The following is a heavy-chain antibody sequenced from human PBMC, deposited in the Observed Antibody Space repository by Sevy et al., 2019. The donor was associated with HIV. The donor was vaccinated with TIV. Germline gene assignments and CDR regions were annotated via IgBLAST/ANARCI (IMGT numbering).Heavy chain of an antibody. Sequence: ASVKVSCKASGYTFTSYAMNWVRQAPGQGLEWMGWINTNTGNPTYAQGFTGRFVFSLDTSVSTAYLQISSLKAEDTAVYYCARETRSGWYRCQNWFDPWGQGTLVTVSS. J-gene: IGHJ5*02. V-gene: IGHV7-4-1*02. CDR2: INTNTGNP. D-gene: IGHD6-19*01. CDR1: GYTFTSYA. CDR3: ARETRSGWYRCQNWFDP.